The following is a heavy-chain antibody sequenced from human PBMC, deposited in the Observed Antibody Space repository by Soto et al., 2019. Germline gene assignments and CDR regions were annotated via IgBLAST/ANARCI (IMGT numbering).Heavy chain of an antibody. J-gene: IGHJ6*02. D-gene: IGHD4-4*01. V-gene: IGHV1-69*18. CDR1: GGTFSSYA. CDR3: AMFVMTTFTASYYFGMDV. Sequence: QVLLVQSGAEVKKPGSSVTVSCKASGGTFSSYAISWVRQAPGQGLEWMGRIIPFIGTANYAQKFQGRVTIPAEESTSTAYMELTSLRSEDTAVYYCAMFVMTTFTASYYFGMDVWCQGTTVTVSS. CDR2: IIPFIGTA.